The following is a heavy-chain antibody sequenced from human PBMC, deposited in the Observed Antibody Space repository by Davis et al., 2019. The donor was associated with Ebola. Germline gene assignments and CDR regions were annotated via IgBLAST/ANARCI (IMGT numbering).Heavy chain of an antibody. CDR2: IYYSGST. CDR1: GGSISSYY. D-gene: IGHD6-13*01. Sequence: MPSETLSLTCTVSGGSISSYYWSWIRQPPGKGLEWIGYIYYSGSTNYNPSLKSRVTISVDTSKNQFSLKLSYVTAADTAVYYCARQEGIAAAVPYFGYWGQGTRVTVSS. CDR3: ARQEGIAAAVPYFGY. V-gene: IGHV4-59*08. J-gene: IGHJ4*02.